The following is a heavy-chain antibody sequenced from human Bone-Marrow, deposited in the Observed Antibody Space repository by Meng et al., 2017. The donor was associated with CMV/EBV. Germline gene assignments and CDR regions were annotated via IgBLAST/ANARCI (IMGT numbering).Heavy chain of an antibody. V-gene: IGHV3-9*01. Sequence: SLKISCAASGFTFDDYAMHWVRQAPGKGLEWVSGISWNSGSIGYADSVKGRFTISRDNAKNSLYLQMNSLRVEDTAIYYCVPDDFDYWGQGTLVTVSS. D-gene: IGHD5-24*01. CDR1: GFTFDDYA. J-gene: IGHJ4*02. CDR3: VPDDFDY. CDR2: ISWNSGSI.